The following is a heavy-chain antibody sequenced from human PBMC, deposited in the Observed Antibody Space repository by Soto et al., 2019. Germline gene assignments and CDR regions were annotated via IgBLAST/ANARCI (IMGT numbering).Heavy chain of an antibody. CDR2: ISYDGSNK. J-gene: IGHJ6*02. CDR1: GFTFSSYA. D-gene: IGHD2-2*01. V-gene: IGHV3-30-3*01. Sequence: GGSLRLSCAASGFTFSSYATHWVRQAPGKGLEWVAVISYDGSNKYYADSVKGRFTISRDNSKNTLYLQMNSLRAEDTAVYYCASFYCSSTSCTYGMDVWGQGTTVTV. CDR3: ASFYCSSTSCTYGMDV.